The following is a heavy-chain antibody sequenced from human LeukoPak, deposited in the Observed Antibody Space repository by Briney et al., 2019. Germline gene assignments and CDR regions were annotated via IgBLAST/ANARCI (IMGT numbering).Heavy chain of an antibody. CDR3: ARGRSELFPKMATKTAVPYYMDV. V-gene: IGHV4-34*01. Sequence: PSETLSLTCAVYGGSFSGYYWSWIRQPPGKGLEWIGEINHSGSTNYNPSLKSRVTISVDTSKNQFSLKLSSVTAADTAVYYCARGRSELFPKMATKTAVPYYMDVWGKGTTVTVSS. CDR1: GGSFSGYY. J-gene: IGHJ6*03. CDR2: INHSGST. D-gene: IGHD5-24*01.